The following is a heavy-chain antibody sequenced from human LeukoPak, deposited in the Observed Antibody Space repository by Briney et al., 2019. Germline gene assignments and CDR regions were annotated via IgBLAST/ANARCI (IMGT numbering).Heavy chain of an antibody. D-gene: IGHD4/OR15-4a*01. J-gene: IGHJ4*02. CDR2: VNPEDGKT. V-gene: IGHV1-69-2*01. Sequence: ASVKVSCKASGYRFRTYHMHWVKEAPGKGLEWVGSVNPEDGKTIYVEKFQGRVTITADTSTDTSYMELSGLRSDDTAIYYCATDSYGDEDYWGRGTLVTVSS. CDR3: ATDSYGDEDY. CDR1: GYRFRTYH.